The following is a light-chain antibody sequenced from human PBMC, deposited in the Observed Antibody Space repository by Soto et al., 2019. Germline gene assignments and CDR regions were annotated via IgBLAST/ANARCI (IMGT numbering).Light chain of an antibody. CDR1: SSNVGSNS. V-gene: IGLV1-47*02. CDR3: ATWDDGLSGYV. J-gene: IGLJ1*01. CDR2: NDD. Sequence: QPVLTQPPSTSGIPGQRVTISCSGSSSNVGSNSVNWYQQLPGAAPKLLIYNDDQRPSGVPARVSGSKSGTSASLAITALRPEDEADYYCATWDDGLSGYVFATGTKVTVL.